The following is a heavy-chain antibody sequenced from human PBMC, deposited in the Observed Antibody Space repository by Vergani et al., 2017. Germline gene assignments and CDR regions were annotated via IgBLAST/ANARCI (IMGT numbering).Heavy chain of an antibody. CDR1: GFPFSSCS. J-gene: IGHJ4*02. CDR2: ISSSSSTI. V-gene: IGHV3-48*01. Sequence: EVQLVESGGSLVQPGGSLSLSCAPSGFPFSSCSMNWVRQAPGTGREWVSYISSSSSTIYYADSVKGRCTISRENAKNSLYLQMNSLRAEDTAVYYCAIINNVVAALFDYWGQGTLVTVSS. CDR3: AIINNVVAALFDY. D-gene: IGHD2-15*01.